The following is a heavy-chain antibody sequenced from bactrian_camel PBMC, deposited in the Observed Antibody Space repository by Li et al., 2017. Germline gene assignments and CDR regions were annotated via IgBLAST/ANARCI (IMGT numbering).Heavy chain of an antibody. D-gene: IGHD4*01. Sequence: QVQLVESGGGLVQPAGSLRLSCAASGYTFSTFSNYYMGWVRQAPGKGLEWVSGIYSDGSNTYYTDSVKGRFTISRDIAKNILYLQMNSLKSENTALYYCATGQTTCPNWGQGTQVTVS. J-gene: IGHJ4*01. CDR3: ATGQTTCPN. V-gene: IGHV3-2*01. CDR2: IYSDGSNT. CDR1: GYTFSTFSNYY.